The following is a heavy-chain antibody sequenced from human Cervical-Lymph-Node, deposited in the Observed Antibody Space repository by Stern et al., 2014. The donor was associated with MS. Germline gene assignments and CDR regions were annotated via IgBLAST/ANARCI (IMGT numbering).Heavy chain of an antibody. CDR3: ARDGPLRLDRAFDI. J-gene: IGHJ3*02. V-gene: IGHV3-30*01. CDR1: GFTFSSYA. CDR2: VSYDGSNK. D-gene: IGHD5-12*01. Sequence: MQLVESGGGVVQPGRSLRLSCAASGFTFSSYAMHWVRQAPGKGLEWVAVVSYDGSNKYYADSVKGRFTISRDNSKNTLYLQMNSLSAEDTAVYYCARDGPLRLDRAFDIWGQGTMVTVSS.